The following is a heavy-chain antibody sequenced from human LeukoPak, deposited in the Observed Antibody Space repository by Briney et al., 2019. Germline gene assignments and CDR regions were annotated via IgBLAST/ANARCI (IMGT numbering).Heavy chain of an antibody. J-gene: IGHJ6*03. V-gene: IGHV3-48*04. CDR3: ARDGHYSTPNDRYYYYYMDV. CDR2: ISSSRSTT. Sequence: GGSLRLSCAASGFTFSRYSMTWVRQAPGKGLEWISFISSSRSTTYYADSVKGRFTISRDNAKNSLYLQMNSLRAEDTAVYYCARDGHYSTPNDRYYYYYMDVWGKGTTVTVSS. CDR1: GFTFSRYS. D-gene: IGHD4-11*01.